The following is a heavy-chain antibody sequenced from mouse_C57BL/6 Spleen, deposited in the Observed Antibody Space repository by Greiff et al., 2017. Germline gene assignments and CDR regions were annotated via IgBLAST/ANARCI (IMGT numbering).Heavy chain of an antibody. V-gene: IGHV1-53*01. CDR2: INPSNGGT. D-gene: IGHD1-1*01. J-gene: IGHJ2*01. CDR3: ARGIGITTVVADY. CDR1: GYTFTSYW. Sequence: QVQLQPPGTELVKPGASVKLSCKASGYTFTSYWMHWVKQRPGQGLEWIGNINPSNGGTNYNEKFKSKATLTVDKSSSTAYMQLSSLTSEDSAVYYCARGIGITTVVADYWGQGTTLTVSS.